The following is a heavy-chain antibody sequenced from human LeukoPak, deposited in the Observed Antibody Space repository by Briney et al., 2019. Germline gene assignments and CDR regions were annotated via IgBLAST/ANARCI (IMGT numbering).Heavy chain of an antibody. V-gene: IGHV5-10-1*04. D-gene: IGHD3-22*01. CDR1: GYSFTTYW. CDR2: IDPTDSHT. CDR3: ARPNITSYYDSRGYDAFDV. Sequence: GESLRISCKASGYSFTTYWITWVRQMSGKGLEWMGRIDPTDSHTNYSPSFQGQVTISADKSVSIAYLQWSSLKASDTAMYYCARPNITSYYDSRGYDAFDVWGQGTMVIVSS. J-gene: IGHJ3*01.